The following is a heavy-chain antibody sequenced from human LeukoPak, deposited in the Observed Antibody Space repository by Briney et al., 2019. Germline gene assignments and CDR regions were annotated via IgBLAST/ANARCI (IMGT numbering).Heavy chain of an antibody. CDR3: ARILWFRGRTFDY. V-gene: IGHV3-23*01. CDR1: GFTFSDYT. Sequence: GGSLRLSCVASGFTFSDYTMSWLRQSPVKGLEWVAAISGSGYKTYDADSVKGRFTISRDNSKNTLYLQMNSLRAEDTAVYYCARILWFRGRTFDYWGQGTLVTVSS. D-gene: IGHD3-10*01. J-gene: IGHJ4*02. CDR2: ISGSGYKT.